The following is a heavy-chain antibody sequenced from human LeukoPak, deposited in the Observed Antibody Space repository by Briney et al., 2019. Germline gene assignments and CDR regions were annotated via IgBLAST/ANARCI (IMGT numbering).Heavy chain of an antibody. Sequence: GKSLRLSCAASGFTFSSYGIHWVRQAPDKGLEWVAVIWYDGTNKYYADSVKGRFTISRDSSKNTLYLQMNSLRVEDTAVYYCARAAYDSTGYLTLWGQGTLVTVSS. D-gene: IGHD3-22*01. CDR2: IWYDGTNK. CDR1: GFTFSSYG. V-gene: IGHV3-33*01. CDR3: ARAAYDSTGYLTL. J-gene: IGHJ4*02.